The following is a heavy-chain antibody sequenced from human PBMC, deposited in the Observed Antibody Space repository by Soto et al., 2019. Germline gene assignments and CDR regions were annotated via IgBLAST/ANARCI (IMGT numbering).Heavy chain of an antibody. CDR1: CYSFTSYW. J-gene: IGHJ6*02. CDR3: ASNHLGTTPYGMDV. V-gene: IGHV1-18*04. Sequence: GESLKISCKGSCYSFTSYWIGCVRLMTGKGLEWMGWISGYNGDTNYAQKFQGRVSMTIDTSASTAYMELSSLRSEDTAVYYCASNHLGTTPYGMDVWGQGTTVTVSS. D-gene: IGHD1-7*01. CDR2: ISGYNGDT.